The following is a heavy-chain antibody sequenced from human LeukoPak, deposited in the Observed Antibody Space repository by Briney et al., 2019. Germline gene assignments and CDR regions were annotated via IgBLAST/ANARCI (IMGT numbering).Heavy chain of an antibody. CDR1: GYTFTSYG. D-gene: IGHD6-19*01. J-gene: IGHJ4*02. Sequence: SVKVSCKASGYTFTSYGISWVRQAPGQGLEWMGWISAYNGNTNYAQKFQGRVTLTRDTSTSTVYMELSSLTSDDTAMYYCARRHAGQWLDYFDYWGQGTLVTVSS. CDR3: ARRHAGQWLDYFDY. V-gene: IGHV1-18*01. CDR2: ISAYNGNT.